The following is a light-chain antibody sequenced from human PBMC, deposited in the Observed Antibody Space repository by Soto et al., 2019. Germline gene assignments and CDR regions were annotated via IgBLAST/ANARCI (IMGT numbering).Light chain of an antibody. J-gene: IGLJ3*02. V-gene: IGLV2-14*01. Sequence: QSALTQPASVPGSPGQSITISCTGTSSDIGTYDYVSWYQQHPGKAPKLMIYEVINRPSGISNRFSGSKSGNTASLTISGLQAEDEADYYFSAYTTSSPLEVFGGGTKLTVL. CDR2: EVI. CDR3: SAYTTSSPLEV. CDR1: SSDIGTYDY.